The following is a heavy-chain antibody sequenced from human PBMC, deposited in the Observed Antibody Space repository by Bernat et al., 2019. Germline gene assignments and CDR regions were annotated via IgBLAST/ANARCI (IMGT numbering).Heavy chain of an antibody. J-gene: IGHJ4*02. Sequence: QVQLVESGGGVVQPGRSLRLSCAASGFTFSSYGMHWVRQAPGKGLEWVAVISYDGSNKYYADSVKGRFTISRDNSKNTLYLQMNSLRAEDTAVYYCARDFLRERWLHRLDYWGQGTLVTVSS. V-gene: IGHV3-30*03. D-gene: IGHD5-24*01. CDR1: GFTFSSYG. CDR3: ARDFLRERWLHRLDY. CDR2: ISYDGSNK.